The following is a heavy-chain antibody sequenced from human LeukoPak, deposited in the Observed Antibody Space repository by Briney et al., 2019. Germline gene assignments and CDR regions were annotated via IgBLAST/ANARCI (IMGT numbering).Heavy chain of an antibody. CDR1: GLTFSSNA. Sequence: PGGSLRLSCVASGLTFSSNAMSWVRQAPGKGLEWVSAISGSADGTYYADSVKGRFSISTDSSKNTLYLQMYSLRAEDTAVYYCAKVIKDYYYYMDVWGRGTTVTVSS. V-gene: IGHV3-23*01. CDR3: AKVIKDYYYYMDV. J-gene: IGHJ6*03. CDR2: ISGSADGT.